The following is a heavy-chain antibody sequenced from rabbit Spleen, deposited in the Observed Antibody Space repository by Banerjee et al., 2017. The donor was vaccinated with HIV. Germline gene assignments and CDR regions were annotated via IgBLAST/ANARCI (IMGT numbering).Heavy chain of an antibody. Sequence: QSLEESGGDLVKPGASLTLTCTASGFSFSSSDYMCWVRQAPGKGLELIACIYTSSGSTWYASWVHGRFTISRNTSLHTVDLKMTSLTAADTATYFCARALATMTMMITPFNLWGPGTLVTVS. D-gene: IGHD2-1*01. CDR3: ARALATMTMMITPFNL. V-gene: IGHV1S43*01. CDR2: IYTSSGST. J-gene: IGHJ4*01. CDR1: GFSFSSSDY.